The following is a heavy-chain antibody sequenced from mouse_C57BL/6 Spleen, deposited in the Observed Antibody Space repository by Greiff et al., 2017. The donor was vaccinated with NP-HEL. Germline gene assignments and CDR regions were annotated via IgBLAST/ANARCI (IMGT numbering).Heavy chain of an antibody. Sequence: VQLQQSGPELVKPGASVKIPCKASGYTFTDYNMDWVKQSHGKSLEWIGDINPNNGGTIYNQKFKGKATFTVDKSSSTAYMELRSLTSEDTAVYYCARSDYSPLFDYWGQGTTLTVSS. J-gene: IGHJ2*01. CDR2: INPNNGGT. V-gene: IGHV1-18*01. D-gene: IGHD2-12*01. CDR3: ARSDYSPLFDY. CDR1: GYTFTDYN.